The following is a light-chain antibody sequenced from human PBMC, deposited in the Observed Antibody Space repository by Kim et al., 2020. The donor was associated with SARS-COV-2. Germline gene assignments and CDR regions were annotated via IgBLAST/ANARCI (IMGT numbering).Light chain of an antibody. Sequence: ASVGDRVTITCRASQDISNYVVWYQQKPGKVPKVLIYAASALHSGVPSRFSGGGFGTDFTLTISSLQPEDVATYYCKKYNAAPWTFGQETKVDIK. CDR1: QDISNY. CDR3: KKYNAAPWT. J-gene: IGKJ1*01. V-gene: IGKV1-27*01. CDR2: AAS.